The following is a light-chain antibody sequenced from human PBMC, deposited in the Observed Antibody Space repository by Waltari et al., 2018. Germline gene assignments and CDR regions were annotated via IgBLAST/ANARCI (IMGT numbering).Light chain of an antibody. J-gene: IGLJ1*01. CDR2: DVS. CDR1: SSAVGGYNY. V-gene: IGLV2-11*01. Sequence: QSALTQPRSVSGSPGQSATISCTGTSSAVGGYNYVSWYQQNPGKAPKLMIYDVSKRPSGVPDRFSGSKSGNTASLTISGLQAEDDGDYYCCSYRGSFVFGTGTKVTVL. CDR3: CSYRGSFV.